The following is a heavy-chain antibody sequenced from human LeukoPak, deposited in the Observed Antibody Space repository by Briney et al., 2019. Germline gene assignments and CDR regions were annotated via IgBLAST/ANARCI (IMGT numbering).Heavy chain of an antibody. V-gene: IGHV3-64*01. CDR1: GFTFSSYA. CDR3: ARDRTPYYYYGMDV. CDR2: ISTNGGTT. D-gene: IGHD4-23*01. J-gene: IGHJ6*02. Sequence: PGGSLRLSWAASGFTFSSYAMYWVRQAPGKGLEFVSAISTNGGTTYYANPVKGRFTISRDNSKSTLYLHMGSLRVEDMAVYYCARDRTPYYYYGMDVWGQGTVVTVSS.